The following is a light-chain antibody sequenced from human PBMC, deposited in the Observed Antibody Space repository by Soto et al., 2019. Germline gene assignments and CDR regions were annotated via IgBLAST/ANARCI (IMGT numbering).Light chain of an antibody. CDR2: GAS. CDR1: QSVSSN. Sequence: EIVMTQSPATLSVSPGERATLSCRASQSVSSNLAWYQQKPGQAPRLLIYGASTRATGIPARFSGSGSGTEFTLTISSLQSEDFAVYYCQQYNNWPSITFGQGTRPAV. CDR3: QQYNNWPSIT. J-gene: IGKJ5*01. V-gene: IGKV3-15*01.